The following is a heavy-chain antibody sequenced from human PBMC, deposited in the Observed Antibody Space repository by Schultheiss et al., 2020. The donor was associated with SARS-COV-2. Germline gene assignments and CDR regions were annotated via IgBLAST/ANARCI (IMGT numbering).Heavy chain of an antibody. CDR2: ISYDGSNK. J-gene: IGHJ2*01. V-gene: IGHV3-30*07. Sequence: GESLKISCAASGFTFSSYAMHWVRQAPGKGLEWVAVISYDGSNKYYADSVKGRFTISRDNSKNTLYLQMNSLRAEDTAVYYCARAHSSGWYFDLWGRGTLVTVSS. D-gene: IGHD6-19*01. CDR1: GFTFSSYA. CDR3: ARAHSSGWYFDL.